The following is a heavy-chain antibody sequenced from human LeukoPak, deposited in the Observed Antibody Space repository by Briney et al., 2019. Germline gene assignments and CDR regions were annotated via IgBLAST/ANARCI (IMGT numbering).Heavy chain of an antibody. CDR2: IKSDGSST. V-gene: IGHV3-74*01. J-gene: IGHJ3*02. CDR1: GFTFSSYW. D-gene: IGHD1-26*01. Sequence: AGGSLRLSCAASGFTFSSYWMHWVRQAPGKGLVWVSRIKSDGSSTTYADSVKGRFTISRDNAKNTLYLQMNSLRADDTAVYYCARIGAATYAFDIWGQGTMVTVSS. CDR3: ARIGAATYAFDI.